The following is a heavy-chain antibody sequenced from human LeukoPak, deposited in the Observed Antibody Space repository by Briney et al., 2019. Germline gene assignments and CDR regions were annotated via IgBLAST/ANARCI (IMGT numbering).Heavy chain of an antibody. Sequence: GASVTVSCTAAGYTLTGYYMHWLRQAPGPGHGWRGWINPNSGGTSYAQKFHGRVTMTSDTSISTSYMELSRLRSDDTAVYYCARGRCSSRSCYLFDYWGQGTLVTVSS. V-gene: IGHV1-2*02. CDR1: GYTLTGYY. J-gene: IGHJ4*02. D-gene: IGHD2-2*01. CDR2: INPNSGGT. CDR3: ARGRCSSRSCYLFDY.